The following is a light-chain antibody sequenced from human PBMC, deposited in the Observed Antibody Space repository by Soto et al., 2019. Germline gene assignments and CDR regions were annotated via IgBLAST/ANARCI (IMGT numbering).Light chain of an antibody. V-gene: IGLV3-21*04. CDR3: QVWDSSSVLWV. Sequence: SSELTQPPSVSVAPGKTASITCGGHNIGSKSVHWYQQKPGQAPVLVIYYDTDRPSGVPERFSGSNSGNTATLTISRVEAGDEADYYCQVWDSSSVLWVFGGGTKLTVL. J-gene: IGLJ3*02. CDR1: NIGSKS. CDR2: YDT.